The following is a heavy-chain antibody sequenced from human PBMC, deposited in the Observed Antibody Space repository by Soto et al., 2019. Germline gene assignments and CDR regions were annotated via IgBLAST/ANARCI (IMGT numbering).Heavy chain of an antibody. V-gene: IGHV3-30*03. D-gene: IGHD6-19*01. Sequence: GGSLRLSCAASGFTFSSYGMYWVRQAPGKGLEWVAVISYDGSNKYHADSVKGRFTISRDNSKNTLYLQMNSLRSEDTAVYYCARDPRHDAVAGLDYWGQGTLVTVSS. CDR1: GFTFSSYG. J-gene: IGHJ4*02. CDR3: ARDPRHDAVAGLDY. CDR2: ISYDGSNK.